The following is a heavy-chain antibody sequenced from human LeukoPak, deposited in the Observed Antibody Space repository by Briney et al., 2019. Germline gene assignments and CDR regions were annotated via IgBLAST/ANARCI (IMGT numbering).Heavy chain of an antibody. CDR1: GFTFSSYA. CDR2: ISYDGSNK. D-gene: IGHD3-3*01. J-gene: IGHJ6*02. Sequence: GGSLRLSCAASGFTFSSYAMHWVRQAPGKGLEWVAVISYDGSNKYYADSVKGRFTISRDNSKKRLYLQMNSLKTEDTALYYCARDLTIFGVGISHYNGLDVWGQGTTVTVSS. V-gene: IGHV3-30-3*01. CDR3: ARDLTIFGVGISHYNGLDV.